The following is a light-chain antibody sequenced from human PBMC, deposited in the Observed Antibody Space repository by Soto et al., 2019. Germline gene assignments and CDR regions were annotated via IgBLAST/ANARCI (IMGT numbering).Light chain of an antibody. J-gene: IGLJ1*01. CDR2: GVV. Sequence: QSALTQPRSVSGSPGQSVTISCTGTGNDVGAYNYVSWYQQHPGRPPKLLIYGVVRWPSGVPDRFSGSKSGNTASLTISGLQAEDEADYFCCSYAGSYTYVLGNGTKVTVL. CDR1: GNDVGAYNY. V-gene: IGLV2-11*01. CDR3: CSYAGSYTYV.